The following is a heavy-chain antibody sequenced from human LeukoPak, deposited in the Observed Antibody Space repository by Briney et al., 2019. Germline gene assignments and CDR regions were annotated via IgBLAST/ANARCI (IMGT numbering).Heavy chain of an antibody. CDR3: ARARGQQLVPPGDY. CDR1: GFTFSSYA. J-gene: IGHJ4*02. CDR2: ISSNGGST. Sequence: GGSLRLSCAASGFTFSSYAMHWVRQAPGKGLEYVSAISSNGGSTYYANSVKGRFTISRDNSKNTLYLQMGSLRAEDMAVYYCARARGQQLVPPGDYWGQGTLVTVSS. D-gene: IGHD6-13*01. V-gene: IGHV3-64*01.